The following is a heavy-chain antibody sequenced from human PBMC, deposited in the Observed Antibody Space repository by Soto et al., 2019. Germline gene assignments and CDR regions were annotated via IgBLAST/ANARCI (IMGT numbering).Heavy chain of an antibody. V-gene: IGHV1-46*01. CDR1: GYTFTSYY. J-gene: IGHJ6*02. CDR3: AREGGGTVTTAPDYYYYGMDV. D-gene: IGHD4-17*01. Sequence: ASVKVSCKASGYTFTSYYMHWVRQAPGQGLEWMGIINPSGGSTSYAQKFQGRVTMTRDTSTSTVYMELSSLRSEDTAVYYCAREGGGTVTTAPDYYYYGMDVWGQGTTVTVSS. CDR2: INPSGGST.